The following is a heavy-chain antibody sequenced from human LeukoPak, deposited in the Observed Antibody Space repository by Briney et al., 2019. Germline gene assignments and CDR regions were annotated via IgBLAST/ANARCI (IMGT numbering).Heavy chain of an antibody. Sequence: SETLSLTCAVYGGSFSAYYWTWLRQPPGVGLEWIGEINHSGSTNYNPSLKSRVTISVDTSKNQSSLRLSSVTAADTAVYYCARGPYYDSSTVFYYYGMDVWGQGTTVTVSS. CDR2: INHSGST. J-gene: IGHJ6*02. D-gene: IGHD3-22*01. CDR1: GGSFSAYY. V-gene: IGHV4-34*01. CDR3: ARGPYYDSSTVFYYYGMDV.